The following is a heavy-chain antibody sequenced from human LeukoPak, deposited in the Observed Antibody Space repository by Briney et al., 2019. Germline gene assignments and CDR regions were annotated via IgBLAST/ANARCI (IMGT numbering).Heavy chain of an antibody. CDR1: GDSISSSSYY. CDR2: IYYSGSA. J-gene: IGHJ5*02. Sequence: PSETLSLTCIVSGDSISSSSYYWGWIRQPPGKGLEWIGGIYYSGSAYYNPSLKSRVIISVDTSKNQFSLKLSSVTAADTAVYYCARDEGGGYDSSGYHYTDNWFDPWGQGTLVTVSS. V-gene: IGHV4-39*07. D-gene: IGHD3-22*01. CDR3: ARDEGGGYDSSGYHYTDNWFDP.